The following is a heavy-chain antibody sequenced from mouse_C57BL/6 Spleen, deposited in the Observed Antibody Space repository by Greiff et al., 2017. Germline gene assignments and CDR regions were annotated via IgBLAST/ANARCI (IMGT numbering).Heavy chain of an antibody. Sequence: QVQLKQPGAELVRPGSSVKLSCKASGYTFTSYWMHWVKQRPIQGLEWIGNIDPSDSETHYNQKFKDKATLTVDKSSSTAYMQLSSLTSEDSAVYYCASLDYYGSSSFAYWGQGTLVTVSA. CDR3: ASLDYYGSSSFAY. CDR1: GYTFTSYW. CDR2: IDPSDSET. J-gene: IGHJ3*01. V-gene: IGHV1-52*01. D-gene: IGHD1-1*01.